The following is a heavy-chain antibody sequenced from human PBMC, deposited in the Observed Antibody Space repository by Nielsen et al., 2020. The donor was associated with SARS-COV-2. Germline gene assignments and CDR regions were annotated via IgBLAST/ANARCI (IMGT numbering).Heavy chain of an antibody. CDR2: IYYSGST. V-gene: IGHV4-30-4*01. Sequence: RQAPGKGLEWIGYIYYSGSTYYNPSLKSRVTISVDTSKNQFSLKLRAVTAADTAVYYCARERGAYGDYYYYYYTDVWGKGTTVTVSS. J-gene: IGHJ6*03. D-gene: IGHD4-17*01. CDR3: ARERGAYGDYYYYYYTDV.